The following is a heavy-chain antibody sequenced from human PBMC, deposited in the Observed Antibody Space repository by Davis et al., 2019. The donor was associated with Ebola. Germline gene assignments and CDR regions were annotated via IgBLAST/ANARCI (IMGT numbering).Heavy chain of an antibody. J-gene: IGHJ6*02. CDR3: SRDLKQRPPSYYDGMDV. D-gene: IGHD6-6*01. Sequence: GGSLRLSCSVSGFTLGDYAINWVRQAPGKGLEWVGFIRSKAYGGKPAYAASVKGRFTISRDDSKSIAYLQMDSLKIEDTAVYYCSRDLKQRPPSYYDGMDVWGQGTTVTVSS. V-gene: IGHV3-49*04. CDR1: GFTLGDYA. CDR2: IRSKAYGGKP.